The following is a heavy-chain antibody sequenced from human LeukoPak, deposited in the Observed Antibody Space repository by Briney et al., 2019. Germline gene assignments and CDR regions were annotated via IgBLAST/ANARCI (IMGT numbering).Heavy chain of an antibody. J-gene: IGHJ4*02. CDR1: GYTFANHY. V-gene: IGHV1-46*01. Sequence: ASVKISCKASGYTFANHYLHWVRQAPGQGLEWLGIIKPNSGDTTYSQKFQGRVTMTRDTSTNTVYMELGSLRSDDTAFYYCARNTYGPFDYWGQGTLVTVSS. CDR3: ARNTYGPFDY. D-gene: IGHD3-10*01. CDR2: IKPNSGDT.